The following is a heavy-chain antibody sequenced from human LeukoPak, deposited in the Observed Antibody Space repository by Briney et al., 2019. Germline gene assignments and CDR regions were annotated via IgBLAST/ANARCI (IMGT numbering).Heavy chain of an antibody. Sequence: GGSLRLSCAASGFTFSNAWMSWVRQAPGKGLEWVGRIKSKTDGGTTEYAAPVKGRFTISRDDSKNTLYLQMNSLKTEDTAVYYCTTVSDYYDSSGYQYYFDYWGQGTLVTVSS. J-gene: IGHJ4*02. V-gene: IGHV3-15*01. CDR2: IKSKTDGGTT. CDR3: TTVSDYYDSSGYQYYFDY. D-gene: IGHD3-22*01. CDR1: GFTFSNAW.